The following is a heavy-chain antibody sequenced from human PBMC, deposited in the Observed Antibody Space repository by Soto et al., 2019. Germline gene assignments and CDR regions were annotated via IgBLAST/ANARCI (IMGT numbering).Heavy chain of an antibody. CDR2: IYDAGRT. J-gene: IGHJ4*02. CDR3: ARGGVGATKYVDY. Sequence: QVQLEESGPGLVKPSQTLSLTCTGSGLSISSGGYEWSWIRQHPGKGLELIGPIYDAGRTYYHPAVKGPVSISAATSKSQFSLMLTSVTAADTSLYYCARGGVGATKYVDYWGQGTLVTVSA. D-gene: IGHD1-26*01. CDR1: GLSISSGGYE. V-gene: IGHV4-31*01.